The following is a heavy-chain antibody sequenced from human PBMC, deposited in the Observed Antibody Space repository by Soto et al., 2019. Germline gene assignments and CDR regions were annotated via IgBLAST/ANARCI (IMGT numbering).Heavy chain of an antibody. CDR2: IDPSDSYT. CDR1: GYSFTSYL. J-gene: IGHJ5*02. D-gene: IGHD2-2*01. Sequence: GESLKISFKGSGYSFTSYLISWVRQMPVKGLEWMGRIDPSDSYTNYSPSFQGHVTISADKSISTAYLQWSSLKASDTAMYYCAREGTFVTADIWFDPSGQGTLVAVSS. CDR3: AREGTFVTADIWFDP. V-gene: IGHV5-10-1*01.